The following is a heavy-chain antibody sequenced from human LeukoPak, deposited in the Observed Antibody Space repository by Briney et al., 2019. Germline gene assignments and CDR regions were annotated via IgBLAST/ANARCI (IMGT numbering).Heavy chain of an antibody. CDR2: INAGSGNT. D-gene: IGHD3-3*01. CDR3: ARDYYYDFWSGLYDY. CDR1: GYTFTSYG. Sequence: ASVKVSCKASGYTFTSYGISWVRQAPGQRLEWMGWINAGSGNTKYSQKFQGRVTITRDTSASTAYMELSSLRSEDTAVYYCARDYYYDFWSGLYDYWGQGTLVTVSS. V-gene: IGHV1-3*01. J-gene: IGHJ4*02.